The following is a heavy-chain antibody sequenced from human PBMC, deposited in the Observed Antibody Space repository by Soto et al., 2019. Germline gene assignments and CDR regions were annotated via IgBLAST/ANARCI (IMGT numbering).Heavy chain of an antibody. CDR1: GFTFSSYS. CDR2: ISSSSSYI. Sequence: EVPLVESGGGLVKPGGSLRLSCAASGFTFSSYSMNWVRQAPGKGLEWVSSISSSSSYIYYADSVKGRFTISRDNAKNSLYLQMNSLRAEDTAVYYCARGGVVVACYGYWGQGTLVTVSS. CDR3: ARGGVVVACYGY. V-gene: IGHV3-21*01. D-gene: IGHD2-15*01. J-gene: IGHJ4*02.